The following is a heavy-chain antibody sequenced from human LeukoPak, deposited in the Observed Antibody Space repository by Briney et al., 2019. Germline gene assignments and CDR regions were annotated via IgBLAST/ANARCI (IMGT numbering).Heavy chain of an antibody. CDR2: INPSGGST. CDR3: ARGFCGGNCYLIDY. D-gene: IGHD2-21*01. Sequence: ASVKVPCKASGYTFTRYYMHWVRQAPGQGLEWMAIINPSGGSTTYAQKFQGRVTMTRDTSTSTVYMELSSLRSEGTAVYYCARGFCGGNCYLIDYWGQGTLVTVSS. V-gene: IGHV1-46*01. CDR1: GYTFTRYY. J-gene: IGHJ4*02.